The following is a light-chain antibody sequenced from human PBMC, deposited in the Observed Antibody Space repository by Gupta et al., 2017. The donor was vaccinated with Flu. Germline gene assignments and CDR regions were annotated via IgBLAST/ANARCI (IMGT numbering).Light chain of an antibody. CDR3: QQYVTSLYT. J-gene: IGKJ2*01. CDR1: QSLTSPY. CDR2: YAS. V-gene: IGKV3-20*01. Sequence: EIVLTQSPATLSLSPGARATLSCRASQSLTSPYLAWYQQKPGQAPRLLIYYASTRATGIPGWFSSSGSGTVFTLTSSRLEPEDFAEYCCQQYVTSLYTFGQGTKLEIE.